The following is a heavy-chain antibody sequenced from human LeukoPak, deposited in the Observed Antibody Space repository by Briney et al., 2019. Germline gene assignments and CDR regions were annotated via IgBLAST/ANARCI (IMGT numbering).Heavy chain of an antibody. J-gene: IGHJ5*02. Sequence: SGESLKISCKGSGYSSTSYWIGWVRQMPGKGLEWMGIIYPGDSDTRYSPSFQGQVTISADKSISTAYLQWSSLKASDTAMYYCARQGVNYSNYRVWFDPWGQGTLVTVSS. V-gene: IGHV5-51*01. CDR1: GYSSTSYW. D-gene: IGHD4-11*01. CDR2: IYPGDSDT. CDR3: ARQGVNYSNYRVWFDP.